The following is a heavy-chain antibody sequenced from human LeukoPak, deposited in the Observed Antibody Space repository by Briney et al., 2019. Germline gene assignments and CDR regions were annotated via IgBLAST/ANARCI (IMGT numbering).Heavy chain of an antibody. CDR2: FYHSGST. D-gene: IGHD7-27*01. Sequence: PSETLSLTCTVSGYSISSGYYWGWIRQPPGKGLEWIGNFYHSGSTYYNPSLKSRVTISLDMSKNQFSLRLSSVTAADTAVYYCAKRGPNWGSTFFDYWGQGTLVTVSS. V-gene: IGHV4-38-2*02. J-gene: IGHJ4*02. CDR3: AKRGPNWGSTFFDY. CDR1: GYSISSGYY.